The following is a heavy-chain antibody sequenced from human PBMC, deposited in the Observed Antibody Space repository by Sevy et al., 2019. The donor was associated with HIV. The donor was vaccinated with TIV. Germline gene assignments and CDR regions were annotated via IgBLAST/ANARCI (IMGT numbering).Heavy chain of an antibody. CDR3: ARSTGYCSSTSCYFSKYYYYMDV. V-gene: IGHV1-69*13. D-gene: IGHD2-2*03. J-gene: IGHJ6*03. Sequence: ASVTVSCKASGGTFSSYAISWVRQAPGQGLEWMGGIIPIFGTANYAQKFQGRVTITADESTSTAYMELSSLRSEETAVYYCARSTGYCSSTSCYFSKYYYYMDVWGKGTTVTVS. CDR1: GGTFSSYA. CDR2: IIPIFGTA.